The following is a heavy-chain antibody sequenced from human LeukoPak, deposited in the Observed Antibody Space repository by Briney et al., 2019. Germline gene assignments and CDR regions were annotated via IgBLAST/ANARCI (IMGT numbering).Heavy chain of an antibody. V-gene: IGHV3-30*02. CDR2: IRYDGSNK. J-gene: IGHJ4*02. CDR3: AKERDTAMVTIDY. Sequence: GGSLRLSCAASGFTFSSYGVHWVRQAPGKGLEWVAFIRYDGSNKYYADSVKGRFTISRDNSKNTLYLQMNSLRAEDTAVYYCAKERDTAMVTIDYWGQGTLVTVSS. CDR1: GFTFSSYG. D-gene: IGHD5-18*01.